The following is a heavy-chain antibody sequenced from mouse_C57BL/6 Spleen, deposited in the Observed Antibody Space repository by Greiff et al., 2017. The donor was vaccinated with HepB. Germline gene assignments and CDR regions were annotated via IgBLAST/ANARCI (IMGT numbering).Heavy chain of an antibody. CDR1: GFTFSSYT. Sequence: EVQLVESGGGLVKPGGSLKLSCAASGFTFSSYTMSWVRQTPAKRLEWVATISGGGGNTYYPDSVKGRFTISRDNAKNTLYLQMSSLRSEDTALYYCARQGYGNYDYWGQGTTLTVSS. D-gene: IGHD2-1*01. J-gene: IGHJ2*01. CDR3: ARQGYGNYDY. CDR2: ISGGGGNT. V-gene: IGHV5-9*01.